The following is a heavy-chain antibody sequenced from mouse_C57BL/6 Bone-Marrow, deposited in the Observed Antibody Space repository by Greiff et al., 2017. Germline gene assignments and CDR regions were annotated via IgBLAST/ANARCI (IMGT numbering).Heavy chain of an antibody. D-gene: IGHD1-3*01. Sequence: EVQLVESGGGLVQPGGSLSLSCAASGFTFTDYYMSWVRQPPGKALEWLGFIRNKANGNSTEYSASVKGRFTISRDNSQSILYLHMNALVAEDSATYYFARSLTFFDYWGQGTTLTVSS. V-gene: IGHV7-3*01. CDR2: IRNKANGNST. CDR3: ARSLTFFDY. J-gene: IGHJ2*01. CDR1: GFTFTDYY.